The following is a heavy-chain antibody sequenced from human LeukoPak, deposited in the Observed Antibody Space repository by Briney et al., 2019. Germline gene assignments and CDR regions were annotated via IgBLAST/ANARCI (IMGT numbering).Heavy chain of an antibody. CDR1: GFIFRNYA. Sequence: GGSLRLSCGASGFIFRNYAMSWVRQAPGEGLEWVSGISDNGGGTYYADSVKGRFTISRDNSKNTLYLQMNSLRAEDTAVYYCAKVTDNWNDESQWGQGTLVTVSS. D-gene: IGHD1-20*01. V-gene: IGHV3-23*01. CDR2: ISDNGGGT. J-gene: IGHJ4*02. CDR3: AKVTDNWNDESQ.